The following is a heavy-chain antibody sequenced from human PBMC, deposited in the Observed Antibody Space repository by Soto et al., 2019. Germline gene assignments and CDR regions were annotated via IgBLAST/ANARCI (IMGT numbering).Heavy chain of an antibody. V-gene: IGHV1-8*01. D-gene: IGHD1-1*01. CDR1: GYIFSNND. CDR2: INPNSANT. CDR3: ARMATSGTLNWFDP. Sequence: ASVKVSCKASGYIFSNNDISWLLQAPGQGPEWMGWINPNSANTGYAQKFRGRVTMTRNTSISTAYMKLSSLRSDDTAIYYCARMATSGTLNWFDPWGQGTLVTVSS. J-gene: IGHJ5*02.